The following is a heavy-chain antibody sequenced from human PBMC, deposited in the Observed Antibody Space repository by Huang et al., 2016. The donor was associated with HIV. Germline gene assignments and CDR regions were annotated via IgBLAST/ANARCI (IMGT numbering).Heavy chain of an antibody. CDR3: ARQWTILEWLLGLDV. J-gene: IGHJ6*02. CDR2: VNDSGAT. V-gene: IGHV4-34*02. CDR1: GGSFTGNY. D-gene: IGHD3-3*01. Sequence: QMQLQQRGAGLLKPSETLSLTCGVSGGSFTGNYLTWIRQAPGKGLEWIGEVNDSGATNYNPSLNGRVTRSRDKSNRELSLNLRSVTAADTAVYYCARQWTILEWLLGLDVWVQGTTVIVSS.